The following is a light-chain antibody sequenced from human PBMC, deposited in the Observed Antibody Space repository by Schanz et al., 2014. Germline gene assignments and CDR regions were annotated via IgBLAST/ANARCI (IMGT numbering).Light chain of an antibody. Sequence: IVLTQSPGTLSLSPGERATLSCRASQSVSNNYLGWYQQKPGQAPRLLIYGASSRATGIPDRFSGSGSGTDFTLTISRLEPEDFAVYYCQQYGSSPPLTFGGGTKVEIK. CDR2: GAS. CDR1: QSVSNNY. J-gene: IGKJ4*01. CDR3: QQYGSSPPLT. V-gene: IGKV3-20*01.